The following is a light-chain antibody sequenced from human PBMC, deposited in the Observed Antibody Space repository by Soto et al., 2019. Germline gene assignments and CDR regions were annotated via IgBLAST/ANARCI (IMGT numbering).Light chain of an antibody. Sequence: EVVLTQSPGTLSLFPGERATLSCRASQSVRSSYLAWYQQKPGQAPRLLIYGASSRATGIPDRFSGSGSGTDFTLTISRLEPEDFAVYYCQQYGSSPLTFGQGTKLEI. CDR3: QQYGSSPLT. CDR2: GAS. J-gene: IGKJ2*01. V-gene: IGKV3-20*01. CDR1: QSVRSSY.